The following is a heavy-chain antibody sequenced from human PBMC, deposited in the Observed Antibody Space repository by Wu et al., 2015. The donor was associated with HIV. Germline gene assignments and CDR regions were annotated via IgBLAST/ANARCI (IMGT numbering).Heavy chain of an antibody. Sequence: QVQLVQSGAEMKKPGASVKVSCKASGYTFTNYGISWVRQAPGQGLEWMGGIIPIFGTANYAQKFQGRVTITTDESTSTAYMELSSLRSEDTAVYYCARDSKTTVTTSHNWFDPWGQGTLVTVSS. V-gene: IGHV1-69*05. J-gene: IGHJ5*02. CDR2: IIPIFGTA. CDR3: ARDSKTTVTTSHNWFDP. D-gene: IGHD4-17*01. CDR1: GYTFTNYG.